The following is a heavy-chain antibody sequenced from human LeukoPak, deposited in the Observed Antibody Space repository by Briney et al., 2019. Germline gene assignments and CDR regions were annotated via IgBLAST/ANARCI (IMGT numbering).Heavy chain of an antibody. V-gene: IGHV4-30-4*08. Sequence: SETLSLTCTVSGGSISSYYWSWIRQPPGKGLEWIGYIYYSGSTYYNPSLKSRVTISVDTSKNQFSLKLSSVTAADTAVYYCARVEQQLNNAFDIWGQGTMVTVSS. CDR2: IYYSGST. CDR3: ARVEQQLNNAFDI. J-gene: IGHJ3*02. D-gene: IGHD6-13*01. CDR1: GGSISSYY.